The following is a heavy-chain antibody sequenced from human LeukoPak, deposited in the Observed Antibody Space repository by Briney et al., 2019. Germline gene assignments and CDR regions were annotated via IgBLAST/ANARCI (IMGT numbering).Heavy chain of an antibody. CDR3: ARDLSPHHSRSWPYFDY. J-gene: IGHJ4*02. D-gene: IGHD6-13*01. Sequence: GGSLRFSCAASGFTFIDYYMSWICQAPGKGLEWSSYISSSGSTIYYADSVKGRFTISRDNAKNSLYLQMNSLRAEDTAVYYCARDLSPHHSRSWPYFDYWGQGTLVTVSS. V-gene: IGHV3-11*01. CDR2: ISSSGSTI. CDR1: GFTFIDYY.